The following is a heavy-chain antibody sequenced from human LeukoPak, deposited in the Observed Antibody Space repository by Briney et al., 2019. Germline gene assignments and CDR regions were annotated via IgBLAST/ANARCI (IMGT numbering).Heavy chain of an antibody. CDR3: AKKEIAEAFDY. V-gene: IGHV3-23*01. D-gene: IGHD6-13*01. CDR1: GFTFSSYA. CDR2: ISGSGGST. Sequence: GGSLRLSRAASGFTFSSYAMSWVRQAPGKGLEWVSGISGSGGSTYYADSVKGRFTISRDNSKSTLFLQMNSLRAEDTAVYYCAKKEIAEAFDYWGQGTLVTVSS. J-gene: IGHJ4*02.